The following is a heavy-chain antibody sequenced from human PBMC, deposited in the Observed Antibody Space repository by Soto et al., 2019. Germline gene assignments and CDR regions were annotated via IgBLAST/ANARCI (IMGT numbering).Heavy chain of an antibody. J-gene: IGHJ4*02. CDR3: ARRYGSCFDY. CDR1: GFTFSVYS. D-gene: IGHD5-18*01. CDR2: ISSSSSTI. V-gene: IGHV3-48*01. Sequence: SGGSLRLSCAASGFTFSVYSMNWVRQAPGKGLEWVAYISSSSSTIYYADSVKGRFTISRDNGKNSLYLQMNSLRAEDTALYYCARRYGSCFDYWGQGTLVTVSS.